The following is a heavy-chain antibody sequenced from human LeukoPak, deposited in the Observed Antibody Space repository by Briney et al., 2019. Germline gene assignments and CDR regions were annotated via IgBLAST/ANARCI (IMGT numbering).Heavy chain of an antibody. CDR2: IYYNGAT. V-gene: IGHV4-39*02. CDR3: AKEARNLEPAGRGY. Sequence: SETLSLTCTVSGGSISSSSYYWGWIRQPPGKGLEWIGTIYYNGATQYNPSLKSRVTISVDTSKNQFSLKLNSVTATDTAVYYCAKEARNLEPAGRGYWGQGTLVTVSS. CDR1: GGSISSSSYY. J-gene: IGHJ4*02. D-gene: IGHD2-2*01.